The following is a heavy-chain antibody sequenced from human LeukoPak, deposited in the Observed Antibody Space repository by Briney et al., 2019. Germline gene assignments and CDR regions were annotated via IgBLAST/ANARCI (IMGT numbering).Heavy chain of an antibody. Sequence: GASVKVSCKASGYTFTGYYMHWVRQAPGQGLEWMGWISAYNGNTNYAQKLQGRVTMTTDTSTSTAYMELRSLRSDDTAVYYCARDLYYYDSSGYVPVDYWGQGTLVTVSS. D-gene: IGHD3-22*01. CDR3: ARDLYYYDSSGYVPVDY. V-gene: IGHV1-18*04. CDR1: GYTFTGYY. CDR2: ISAYNGNT. J-gene: IGHJ4*02.